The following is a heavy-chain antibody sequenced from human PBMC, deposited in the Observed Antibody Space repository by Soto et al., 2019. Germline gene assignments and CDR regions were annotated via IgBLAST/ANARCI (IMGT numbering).Heavy chain of an antibody. CDR2: ISGGSSVT. CDR3: AKVLSKNYYYPFDF. V-gene: IGHV3-23*01. D-gene: IGHD3-10*01. Sequence: PVGSLRLSCTASGVTCSDYAMTWVRQAPGKGLEWVSTISGGSSVTYYGDSVKGRFTISRDNAKKTLFLQLNRLSAEDTATYYCAKVLSKNYYYPFDFWGQRTQVTVSS. J-gene: IGHJ4*02. CDR1: GVTCSDYA.